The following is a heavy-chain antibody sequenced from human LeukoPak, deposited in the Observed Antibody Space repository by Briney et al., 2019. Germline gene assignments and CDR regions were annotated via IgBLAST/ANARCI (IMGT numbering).Heavy chain of an antibody. CDR1: GYTFTDYY. J-gene: IGHJ4*02. CDR2: INPNSGGT. Sequence: ASVKVSCKASGYTFTDYYMHWVRQAPGQGLEWMGWINPNSGGTNFAQKFQGRVAMTRDTSISTAYLELGSLRSDDTAVYFRARARWQLVPYFDSWGQGTLVTVSP. V-gene: IGHV1-2*02. CDR3: ARARWQLVPYFDS. D-gene: IGHD6-6*01.